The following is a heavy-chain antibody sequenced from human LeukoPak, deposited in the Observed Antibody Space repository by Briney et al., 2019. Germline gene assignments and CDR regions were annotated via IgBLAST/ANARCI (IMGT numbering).Heavy chain of an antibody. CDR2: INVDSGNT. CDR1: GYSFTSYA. D-gene: IGHD5-18*01. V-gene: IGHV1-3*01. J-gene: IGHJ3*02. Sequence: ASVKVSCKASGYSFTSYAMHWVRQALGQRPEWMGWINVDSGNTKYSEKFQDRVTMTRDTSTSTVYMELSSLRSEDTAVYYCARDCSVDTAMVPLSPDAFDIWGQGTMVTVSS. CDR3: ARDCSVDTAMVPLSPDAFDI.